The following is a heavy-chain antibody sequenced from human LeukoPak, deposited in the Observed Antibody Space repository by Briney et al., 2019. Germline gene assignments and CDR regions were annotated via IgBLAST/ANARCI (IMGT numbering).Heavy chain of an antibody. J-gene: IGHJ4*02. CDR2: ISAYNGNT. CDR3: ARRIRNYDSSGYAVGYFDY. V-gene: IGHV1-18*01. CDR1: GYTFTSYG. D-gene: IGHD3-22*01. Sequence: ASVKVSCKASGYTFTSYGISWVRQAPGQGLEWMGWISAYNGNTNYAQKLQGRVTMTTDTSTSTAYMELRSLRSDDTAVYYCARRIRNYDSSGYAVGYFDYWGQGTLVTVSS.